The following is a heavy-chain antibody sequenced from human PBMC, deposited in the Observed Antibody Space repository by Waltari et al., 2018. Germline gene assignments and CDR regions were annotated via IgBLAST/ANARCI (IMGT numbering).Heavy chain of an antibody. J-gene: IGHJ4*02. Sequence: EVQLAESGGAVVRPGGSLRLTCVASGFKFNDYGMSWVRRVPGKGLEWVSGIIWNGGIISYSDSVKGRFTITRDNYKNSLSLQMTSLRVEDTALYYCARYLDWGLPRFDNWGQGTQVTVSS. CDR3: ARYLDWGLPRFDN. D-gene: IGHD3-9*01. CDR1: GFKFNDYG. V-gene: IGHV3-20*04. CDR2: IIWNGGII.